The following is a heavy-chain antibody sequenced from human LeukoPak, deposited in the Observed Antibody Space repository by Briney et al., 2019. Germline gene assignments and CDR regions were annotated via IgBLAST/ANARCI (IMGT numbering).Heavy chain of an antibody. CDR1: GYTFTGYY. Sequence: GASVKVSCKASGYTFTGYYMHWVRQAPGQGLEWMGWINPNRGGTNYAQKFQGRVTMTRDTSISTAYMELSRLRSDDTAVYYGAREDDDILTGYYSYFDYWGQGTLVTVSS. V-gene: IGHV1-2*02. J-gene: IGHJ4*02. CDR2: INPNRGGT. D-gene: IGHD3-9*01. CDR3: AREDDDILTGYYSYFDY.